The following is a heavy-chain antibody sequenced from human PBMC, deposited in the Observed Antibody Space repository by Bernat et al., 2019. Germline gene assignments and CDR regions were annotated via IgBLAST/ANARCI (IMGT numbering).Heavy chain of an antibody. J-gene: IGHJ5*02. D-gene: IGHD6-19*01. V-gene: IGHV3-23*04. CDR2: ISGSGGNT. CDR3: AKEGGNGWYPSKNWFDP. Sequence: VQLVESGGGVVQPGRSLRLSCAASGFTFSSNALSWVRQAPGKGLEWVSTISGSGGNTYYGDSVKGRFTISRDNSKNTLYLQMNSLTAEDTAVYYCAKEGGNGWYPSKNWFDPWGQGTVVTVSS. CDR1: GFTFSSNA.